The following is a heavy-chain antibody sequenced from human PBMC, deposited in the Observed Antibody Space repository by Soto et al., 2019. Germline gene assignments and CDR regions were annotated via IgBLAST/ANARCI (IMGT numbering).Heavy chain of an antibody. CDR3: ARGNYDILTGYTNYFDY. V-gene: IGHV4-31*03. J-gene: IGHJ4*02. CDR2: IYYSGST. Sequence: QVQLQESGPGLVKPSQTLSLTCTVSGGSISSGGYYWSWIRQHPGKGLEWIGYIYYSGSTYYNPSLKSRVTISVXLSXNXSSLKLSSVTAADTAVYYCARGNYDILTGYTNYFDYWGQGTLVTVSS. D-gene: IGHD3-9*01. CDR1: GGSISSGGYY.